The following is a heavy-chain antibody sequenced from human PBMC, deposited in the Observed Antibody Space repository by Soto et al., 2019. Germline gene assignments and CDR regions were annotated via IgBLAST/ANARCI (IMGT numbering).Heavy chain of an antibody. CDR1: GFNVSNYY. CDR3: ARLDCSGGSCWDY. CDR2: ISSSGSTI. V-gene: IGHV3-11*04. Sequence: GALRLSYEASGFNVSNYYMSWIRQAPGKGLEWVSYISSSGSTIYYADSVKGRFTISRDNAKNSLYLQMNSLRAEDTAVYYCARLDCSGGSCWDYWGQGTLVTVSS. D-gene: IGHD2-15*01. J-gene: IGHJ4*02.